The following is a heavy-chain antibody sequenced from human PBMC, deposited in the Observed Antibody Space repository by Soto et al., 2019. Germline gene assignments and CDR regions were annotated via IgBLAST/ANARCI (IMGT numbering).Heavy chain of an antibody. J-gene: IGHJ4*02. CDR1: GFTFNTYS. V-gene: IGHV3-21*01. Sequence: LRLSCAASGFTFNTYSMNWVRQAPGKGLEWVSSISSSSSYIYYTDSVKGRFTISRDNAKNSLYLQMNSLRAEDTAVYYCASLSRFALDYWGQGTLVTVSS. CDR3: ASLSRFALDY. CDR2: ISSSSSYI. D-gene: IGHD3-10*01.